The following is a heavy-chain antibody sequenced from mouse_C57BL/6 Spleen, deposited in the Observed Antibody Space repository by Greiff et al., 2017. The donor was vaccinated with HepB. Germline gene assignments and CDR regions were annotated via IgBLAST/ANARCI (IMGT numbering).Heavy chain of an antibody. CDR3: ARCGRIYSYAMDY. CDR2: INPNNGGT. D-gene: IGHD2-1*01. J-gene: IGHJ4*01. CDR1: GYTFTDYY. V-gene: IGHV1-26*01. Sequence: EVQLQQSGPELVKPGASVKISCKASGYTFTDYYMNWVKQSHGKSLEWIGDINPNNGGTSYNQKFKGKATLTVDKSSSTAYMELRSLTSEDSAVYYCARCGRIYSYAMDYWGQGTSVTVSS.